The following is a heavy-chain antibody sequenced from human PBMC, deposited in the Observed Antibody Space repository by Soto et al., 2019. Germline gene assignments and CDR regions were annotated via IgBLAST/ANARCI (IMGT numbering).Heavy chain of an antibody. CDR1: GGTFSSYA. CDR3: ARAVVVPADSYYYYGMDV. Sequence: QVQLVQSGAEVKKPGSSVKVSCKASGGTFSSYAISWVRQAPGQGLEWMGGLIPIFGTANYAQKFQGRVTITADESTSTAYMELSSLRSEDTAVYYCARAVVVPADSYYYYGMDVWGQGTTVTVSS. CDR2: LIPIFGTA. J-gene: IGHJ6*02. V-gene: IGHV1-69*01. D-gene: IGHD2-2*01.